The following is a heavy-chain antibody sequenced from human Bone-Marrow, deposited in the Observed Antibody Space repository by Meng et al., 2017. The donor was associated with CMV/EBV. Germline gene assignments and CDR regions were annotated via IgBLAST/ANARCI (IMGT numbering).Heavy chain of an antibody. CDR3: AKGSTSWLSDAFDI. CDR2: YKKKGDTYIT. V-gene: IGHV3-72*01. J-gene: IGHJ3*02. Sequence: GGSLRLSCAVSGFTIGAHWMDWVRQAPGKGLEWVGRYKKKGDTYITEYAVPVKGRVTISTDDSKNSLDLQMSSLKTEDTAVYFCAKGSTSWLSDAFDIWGQGTMVTVSS. CDR1: GFTIGAHW. D-gene: IGHD2-2*01.